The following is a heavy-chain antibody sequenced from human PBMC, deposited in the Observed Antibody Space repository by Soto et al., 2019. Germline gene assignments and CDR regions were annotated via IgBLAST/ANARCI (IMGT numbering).Heavy chain of an antibody. V-gene: IGHV3-30-3*01. CDR3: ARDVQRDETSGELDY. CDR2: ISFDVSDK. Sequence: XVCLRLSCAASGFTFSYFAMHGVRQAPGKGLEWVAVISFDVSDKYYADSVRGRFTISRDKSKNTLYLQMNSLRVEDTALYYCARDVQRDETSGELDYWGQGTLVTVSS. CDR1: GFTFSYFA. J-gene: IGHJ4*02. D-gene: IGHD3-10*01.